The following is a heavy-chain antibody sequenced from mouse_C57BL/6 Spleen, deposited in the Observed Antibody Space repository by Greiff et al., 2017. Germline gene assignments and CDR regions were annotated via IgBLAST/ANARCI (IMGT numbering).Heavy chain of an antibody. J-gene: IGHJ3*01. V-gene: IGHV1-26*01. D-gene: IGHD2-1*01. Sequence: VQLQQSGPELVKPGASVKISCKASGYTFTDYYMNWVKQSHGKSLEWIGDINPNNGGTSYNQKFKGKATLTVDKSSSTAYMELRSLTSEDSAVYYCARTGYYGNYVWFAYWGQGTLVTVSA. CDR3: ARTGYYGNYVWFAY. CDR1: GYTFTDYY. CDR2: INPNNGGT.